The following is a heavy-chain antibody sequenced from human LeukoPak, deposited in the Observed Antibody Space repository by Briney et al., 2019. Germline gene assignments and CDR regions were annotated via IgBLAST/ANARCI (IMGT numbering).Heavy chain of an antibody. J-gene: IGHJ5*02. Sequence: GASVKVSCKASGGTFSSYAISWVRQAPGQGLEWMGGIIPIFGTANYAQKFQGRVTITADESTSTAYMELSSLRSEDTAVYYCARVEYYYGSGSYSDWFDPWGQGTLVTVSS. CDR1: GGTFSSYA. D-gene: IGHD3-10*01. CDR3: ARVEYYYGSGSYSDWFDP. V-gene: IGHV1-69*13. CDR2: IIPIFGTA.